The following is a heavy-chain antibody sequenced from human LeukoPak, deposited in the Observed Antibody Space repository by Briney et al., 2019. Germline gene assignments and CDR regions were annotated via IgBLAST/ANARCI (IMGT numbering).Heavy chain of an antibody. CDR2: ISGSGGST. V-gene: IGHV3-23*01. CDR3: THLGYVILPGYFN. D-gene: IGHD3-9*01. CDR1: GFTGRSHA. J-gene: IGHJ4*02. Sequence: GGSLRLVYAPSGFTGRSHAMSWGRQAPGKGLEWVSGISGSGGSTYYADSVKGRFTVSRDNSKNMLYLQMNSLRAEDTAVYYCTHLGYVILPGYFNRGPGTLVFVSS.